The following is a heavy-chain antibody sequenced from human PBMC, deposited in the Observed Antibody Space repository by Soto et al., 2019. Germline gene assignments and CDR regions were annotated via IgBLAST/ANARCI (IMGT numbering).Heavy chain of an antibody. Sequence: GGSLRLSCAASGFTVSSNYMSWVRQAPGKGLEWVSVIYSGGSTYYADSVKGRFTISRDNSKNTLYLQMNSLRAEDTAVYYCARGSSGWYVEASLDYWGQGTLVTVSS. J-gene: IGHJ4*02. CDR1: GFTVSSNY. CDR2: IYSGGST. D-gene: IGHD6-19*01. CDR3: ARGSSGWYVEASLDY. V-gene: IGHV3-53*01.